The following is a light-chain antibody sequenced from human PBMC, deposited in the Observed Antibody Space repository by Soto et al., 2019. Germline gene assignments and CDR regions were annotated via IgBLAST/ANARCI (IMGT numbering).Light chain of an antibody. CDR2: DNN. CDR3: GTWDTSLSAVV. V-gene: IGLV1-51*01. Sequence: QSVLTQPPSVSAAPGQKVTISCSGSSSNIGNNYVSWYQHLPGTAPKLLIYDNNERPSGIPDRFSGSKSGTSATLGITGLRTGEEADYYCGTWDTSLSAVVFGGGTKLTVL. CDR1: SSNIGNNY. J-gene: IGLJ2*01.